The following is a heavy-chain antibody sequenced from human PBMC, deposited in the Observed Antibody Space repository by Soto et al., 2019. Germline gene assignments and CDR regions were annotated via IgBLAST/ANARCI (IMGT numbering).Heavy chain of an antibody. Sequence: QLQLQESGPGLVKPSETLSLTCTVSGGSISSSSYYWGWIRQPPGKGLEWIGSIYYSGSTYYNPSLKSRVTISVDTSKNQFSLKLSSVTAADTAVYYCARRGRSIPWFDPWGQGTLVTVSS. D-gene: IGHD2-2*02. J-gene: IGHJ5*02. V-gene: IGHV4-39*01. CDR2: IYYSGST. CDR3: ARRGRSIPWFDP. CDR1: GGSISSSSYY.